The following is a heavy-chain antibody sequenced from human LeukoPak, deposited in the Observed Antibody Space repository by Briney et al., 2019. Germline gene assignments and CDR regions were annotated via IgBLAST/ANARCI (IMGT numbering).Heavy chain of an antibody. V-gene: IGHV3-73*01. D-gene: IGHD5-18*01. CDR3: TRRTRGYSYGPPYFDY. CDR2: IRSKANSYAT. CDR1: GFTFSGSA. Sequence: GGSLRLSCAASGFTFSGSAMHWVRQASGEGLEWVGRIRSKANSYATAYAASVKGRFTISRDDSKNTAYLQMNSLKTEDTAVYYCTRRTRGYSYGPPYFDYWGQGTLVTVSS. J-gene: IGHJ4*02.